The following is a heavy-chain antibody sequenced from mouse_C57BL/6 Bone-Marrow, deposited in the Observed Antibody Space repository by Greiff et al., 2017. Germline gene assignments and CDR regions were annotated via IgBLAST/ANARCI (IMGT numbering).Heavy chain of an antibody. D-gene: IGHD1-1*01. CDR3: ARGIYGSSYSFDY. J-gene: IGHJ2*01. V-gene: IGHV14-3*01. CDR1: GFNIKNTY. CDR2: IDPANGNT. Sequence: DVQLQESVAELVRPGASVKLSCTASGFNIKNTYMHWVKQRPEQGLEWIGRIDPANGNTKYAPKFQGKATITADTSSNTAYLQLSSLTSEDTAIYYCARGIYGSSYSFDYWGQGTTLTVSS.